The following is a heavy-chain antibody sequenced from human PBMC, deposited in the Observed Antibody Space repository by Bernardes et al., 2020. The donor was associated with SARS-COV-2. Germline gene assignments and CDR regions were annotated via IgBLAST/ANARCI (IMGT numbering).Heavy chain of an antibody. CDR1: GFTFGSYT. Sequence: GGSLRLSCAASGFTFGSYTLSWVRQTPGKGLEWLSSITSRGTNIHYADSVKGRFTISRDNANSSLYLQMNGLRVEDTAVYYCTRDTWTDSGDSWRQGALVSV. V-gene: IGHV3-21*06. J-gene: IGHJ4*02. CDR2: ITSRGTNI. D-gene: IGHD6-19*01. CDR3: TRDTWTDSGDS.